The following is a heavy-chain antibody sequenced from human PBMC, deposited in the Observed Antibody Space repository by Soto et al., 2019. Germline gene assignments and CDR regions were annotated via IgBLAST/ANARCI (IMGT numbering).Heavy chain of an antibody. Sequence: GGSLRLSCAASGFTFSSYAMSWVRQAPGKGLEWVSAISGSGGSTYYADSVKGRFTISRDNSKNTLYLQMNSLGAEDTAVYYCAKITSRRDIVVVPAALEGYYYYGMDVWGQGTTVTVSS. CDR1: GFTFSSYA. V-gene: IGHV3-23*01. D-gene: IGHD2-2*01. J-gene: IGHJ6*02. CDR3: AKITSRRDIVVVPAALEGYYYYGMDV. CDR2: ISGSGGST.